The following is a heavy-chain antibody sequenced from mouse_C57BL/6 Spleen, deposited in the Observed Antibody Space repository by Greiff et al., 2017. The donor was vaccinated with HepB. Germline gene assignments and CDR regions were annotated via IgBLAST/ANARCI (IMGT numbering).Heavy chain of an antibody. CDR1: GYTFTDYY. V-gene: IGHV1-26*01. Sequence: VQLQQSGPELVKPGASVKISCKASGYTFTDYYMNWVKQSHGKSLEWIGDINPNNGGTSYNQKFKGKATLTVDKSSSTAYMELRSLTSEDSAVYYCARKREKTAQATFAYWGQGTLVTVSA. J-gene: IGHJ3*01. CDR2: INPNNGGT. CDR3: ARKREKTAQATFAY. D-gene: IGHD3-2*02.